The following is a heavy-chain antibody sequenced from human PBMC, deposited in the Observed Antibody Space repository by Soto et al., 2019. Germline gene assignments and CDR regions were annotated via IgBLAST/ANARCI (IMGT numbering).Heavy chain of an antibody. J-gene: IGHJ4*02. CDR2: ISGSGDST. D-gene: IGHD2-21*01. V-gene: IGHV3-23*01. CDR1: GFTFSSYA. Sequence: EVQLLESGGGLVQPGGSLRLSCAASGFTFSSYAMSWVRQAPGKGLEWVSGISGSGDSTYYGDSVKGRFTISRDSSKKTLYLQMISLRVEDTAVYYCAKEEGVLGVAIFGYWGQGTLVTVSS. CDR3: AKEEGVLGVAIFGY.